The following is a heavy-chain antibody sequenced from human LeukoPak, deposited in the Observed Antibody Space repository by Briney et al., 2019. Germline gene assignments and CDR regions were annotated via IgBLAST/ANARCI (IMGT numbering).Heavy chain of an antibody. CDR1: GYTFTSYY. CDR2: INPSGGST. Sequence: GASVKVSCKASGYTFTSYYMHWVRQAPGQGLEWMGVINPSGGSTSYAQKFQGRVTMTRDTSTSTVYMELSSLRSEDTAVYYCARDHLMTTVTKHVGWFDPWGQGILVIVSS. V-gene: IGHV1-46*01. D-gene: IGHD4-17*01. J-gene: IGHJ5*02. CDR3: ARDHLMTTVTKHVGWFDP.